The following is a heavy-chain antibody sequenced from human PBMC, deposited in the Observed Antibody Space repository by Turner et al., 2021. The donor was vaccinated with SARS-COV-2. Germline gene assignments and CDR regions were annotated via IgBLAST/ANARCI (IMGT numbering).Heavy chain of an antibody. Sequence: QVHLQQWGAGLLKPPETLSLTCGVDGGSFIGYHWTWVRQPPGKGLQWIGEVTYSGSTNYNPSLRGRLTISVDMSKNHFSLNLISVTAADTAMYYCARDQRAGIDYWGQGTLVTVSS. CDR2: VTYSGST. J-gene: IGHJ4*02. CDR1: GGSFIGYH. V-gene: IGHV4-34*01. D-gene: IGHD3-10*01. CDR3: ARDQRAGIDY.